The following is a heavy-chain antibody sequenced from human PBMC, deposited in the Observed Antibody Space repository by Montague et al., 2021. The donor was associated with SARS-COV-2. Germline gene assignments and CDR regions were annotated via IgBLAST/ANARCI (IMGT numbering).Heavy chain of an antibody. V-gene: IGHV3-48*03. CDR1: GFPFSSYE. CDR2: IESTGTTI. D-gene: IGHD3-10*01. CDR3: ARDAGATGGQYAFDL. J-gene: IGHJ3*01. Sequence: SLRLSCAGSGFPFSSYELNWIRQAPGKGLEWVSYIESTGTTIYYADSVKDRFTISRDNAKNSLYLQLNRLRVDDTAVHYCARDAGATGGQYAFDLWGQGTMVTVSS.